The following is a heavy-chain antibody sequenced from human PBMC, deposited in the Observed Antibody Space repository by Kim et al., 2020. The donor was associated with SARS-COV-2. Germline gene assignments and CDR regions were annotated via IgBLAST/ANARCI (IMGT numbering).Heavy chain of an antibody. V-gene: IGHV3-21*01. CDR3: ARDPGYSSSQTGT. D-gene: IGHD6-13*01. J-gene: IGHJ5*02. Sequence: YADSVKGRFTISRDNAKNSLYLQMNSLRAEDTAVYYCARDPGYSSSQTGTWGQGTLVTVSS.